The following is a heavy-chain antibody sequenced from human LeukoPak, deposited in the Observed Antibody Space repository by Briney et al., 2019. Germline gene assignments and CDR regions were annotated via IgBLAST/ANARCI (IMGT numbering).Heavy chain of an antibody. J-gene: IGHJ4*02. V-gene: IGHV3-48*04. CDR3: ARDPGRGDARGYFDY. CDR2: ISSSSSTI. Sequence: GGSLRLSCAVSGFTFSSYSMNWVRQAPGKGLEWVSYISSSSSTIYYADSVKGRFTISRDNAKNSLYLQMNSLRAEDTAVYYCARDPGRGDARGYFDYWGQGTLVTVSS. D-gene: IGHD3-10*01. CDR1: GFTFSSYS.